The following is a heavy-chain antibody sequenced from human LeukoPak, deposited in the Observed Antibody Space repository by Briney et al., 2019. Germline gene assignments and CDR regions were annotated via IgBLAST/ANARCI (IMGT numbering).Heavy chain of an antibody. CDR1: GGSFSGYY. V-gene: IGHV4-34*01. J-gene: IGHJ4*02. Sequence: SETLSLTCAVYGGSFSGYYWSWIRQPPGKGLEWIGEINHSGSTNYNPSLKSRVTISVDTSKNQFSLKLSSVTAADTAVYYCARGGLAMVRIWGQGTLVTVSS. D-gene: IGHD5-18*01. CDR2: INHSGST. CDR3: ARGGLAMVRI.